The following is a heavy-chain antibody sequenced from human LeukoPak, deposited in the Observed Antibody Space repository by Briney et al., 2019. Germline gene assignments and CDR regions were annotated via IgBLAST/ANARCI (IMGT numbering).Heavy chain of an antibody. Sequence: SETLSLTCTVSGGSISSYYWSWIRQPPGKGLEGIAYSYYSGRTTYSPSLKSRVTISMDTSKNQFSLKLRSVTAADTAVYYCGRHYGLYNDVSPFDYWGQGTLVTVSS. CDR3: GRHYGLYNDVSPFDY. J-gene: IGHJ4*02. D-gene: IGHD3-10*01. CDR1: GGSISSYY. CDR2: SYYSGRT. V-gene: IGHV4-59*08.